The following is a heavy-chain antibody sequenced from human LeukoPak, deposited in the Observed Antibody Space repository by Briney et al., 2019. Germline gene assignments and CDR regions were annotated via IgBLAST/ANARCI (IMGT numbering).Heavy chain of an antibody. Sequence: GGSLILSCAASGFTFSSYGMHWVRQAPGKGLEWVAVIWYDGSNKYYADSVKGRFTISRDNSKNTLYLQMNSLRAEDTAVYYCARDGYNSGPHWFDPWGQGTLVTVSS. V-gene: IGHV3-33*01. J-gene: IGHJ5*02. CDR2: IWYDGSNK. CDR1: GFTFSSYG. D-gene: IGHD6-19*01. CDR3: ARDGYNSGPHWFDP.